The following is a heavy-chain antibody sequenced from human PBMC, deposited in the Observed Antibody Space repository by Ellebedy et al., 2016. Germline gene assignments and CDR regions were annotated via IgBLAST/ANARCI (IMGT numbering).Heavy chain of an antibody. CDR3: ARVPLTPHTSGFFDY. J-gene: IGHJ4*02. CDR2: IHHSGST. CDR1: GGSISTHDYY. D-gene: IGHD1-26*01. Sequence: SETLSLXXTVSGGSISTHDYYWSWIRQHPGKGLEWIAFIHHSGSTYYTPSLKSRVAISVDTSENQFSLNLSSVTAADTAIYYCARVPLTPHTSGFFDYWGQGTLVTVSS. V-gene: IGHV4-31*03.